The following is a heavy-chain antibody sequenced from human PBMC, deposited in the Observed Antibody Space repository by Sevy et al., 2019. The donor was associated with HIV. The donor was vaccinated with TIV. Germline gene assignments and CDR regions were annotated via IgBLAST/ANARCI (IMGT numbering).Heavy chain of an antibody. CDR3: AKDGGYSSGWYELGYFDL. D-gene: IGHD6-19*01. CDR1: GFTFSSYA. V-gene: IGHV3-23*01. Sequence: GGSLRLSCAASGFTFSSYAMSWVRQAPGKGLEWVSAISGSGGSTYYADSVKGRVTISRDNSKNTLYLQMNSLRAEDTAVYYCAKDGGYSSGWYELGYFDLWGRGTLVTVSS. J-gene: IGHJ2*01. CDR2: ISGSGGST.